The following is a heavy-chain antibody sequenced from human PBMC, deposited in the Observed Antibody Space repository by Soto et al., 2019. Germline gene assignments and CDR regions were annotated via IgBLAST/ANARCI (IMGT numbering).Heavy chain of an antibody. J-gene: IGHJ3*02. CDR2: IYYSGST. V-gene: IGHV4-59*01. Sequence: SETLSLTCTVSGGSISSYYWSWIRQPPRKGLEWIGYIYYSGSTNYNPSLKSRVTISVDTSKNQVSLKLSSVTAADTAVYYCARWRADDAFDIWGQGTMVTVSS. CDR1: GGSISSYY. CDR3: ARWRADDAFDI. D-gene: IGHD3-3*01.